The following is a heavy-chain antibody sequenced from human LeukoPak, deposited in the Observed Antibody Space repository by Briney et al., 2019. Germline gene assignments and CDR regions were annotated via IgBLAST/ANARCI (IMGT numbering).Heavy chain of an antibody. CDR3: ARAPGSGWYGD. J-gene: IGHJ4*02. CDR2: IYTTGSI. CDR1: GASVSAGLYY. D-gene: IGHD6-19*01. Sequence: SQTLSLTCTVSGASVSAGLYYWTWIRQSAGKGREWIGRIYTTGSIDYNPSLKSRVTISVDTSNNHVSLKLTSVTAADTAMYYCARAPGSGWYGDWGQGTLVTVSS. V-gene: IGHV4-61*02.